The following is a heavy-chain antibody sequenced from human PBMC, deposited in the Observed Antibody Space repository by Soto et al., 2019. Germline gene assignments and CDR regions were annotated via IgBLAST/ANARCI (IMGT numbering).Heavy chain of an antibody. J-gene: IGHJ5*02. CDR1: GDSVSSNSAA. V-gene: IGHV6-1*01. CDR2: TYYRSRWYN. Sequence: PSQTLSLTCAISGDSVSSNSAAWNWIRQSPSRGLEWLGRTYYRSRWYNDYAVSVRSRITVNADTSKNQFSLHLNSVTPEDTAVYYCARSAWILRQLLYNWFDPWGQGTLVTVSS. D-gene: IGHD2-2*01. CDR3: ARSAWILRQLLYNWFDP.